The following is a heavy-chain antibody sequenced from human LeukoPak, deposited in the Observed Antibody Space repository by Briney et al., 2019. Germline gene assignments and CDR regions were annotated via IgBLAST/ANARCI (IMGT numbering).Heavy chain of an antibody. J-gene: IGHJ6*03. D-gene: IGHD2-8*01. CDR2: ISSSSSTI. CDR1: GFTFRNYA. V-gene: IGHV3-48*04. CDR3: ARVSVLMVYAGDWYYMDV. Sequence: GGSLRLSCAASGFTFRNYAMTWIRQAPGKGLEWVSYISSSSSTIYYADSVKGRFTISRDNAKNSLYLQMNSLRAEDTAVYYCARVSVLMVYAGDWYYMDVWGKGTTVTVSS.